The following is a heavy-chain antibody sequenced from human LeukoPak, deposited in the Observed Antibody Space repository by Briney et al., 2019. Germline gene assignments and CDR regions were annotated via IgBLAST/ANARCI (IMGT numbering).Heavy chain of an antibody. Sequence: PSETLSLTFSVSGASIRSYYWSLIPQPPRKGPEWIGYIYYSGSTNYNPSLKSRVTISVDTSKNQFSLKLSSVTAADTAVYYCARAYSGYDPEDYWGQGTLVTVSS. V-gene: IGHV4-59*01. J-gene: IGHJ4*02. D-gene: IGHD5-12*01. CDR3: ARAYSGYDPEDY. CDR2: IYYSGST. CDR1: GASIRSYY.